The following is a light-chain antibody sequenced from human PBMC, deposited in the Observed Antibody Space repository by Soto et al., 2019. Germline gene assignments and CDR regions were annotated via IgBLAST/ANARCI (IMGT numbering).Light chain of an antibody. CDR1: QSISNW. V-gene: IGKV1-5*03. CDR3: QQYNNWYT. CDR2: KAS. Sequence: DIQMTQSPSTLSASVGDRVTITCRASQSISNWLAWYQQKPGKAPKLLIYKASSLGSGVPSRFSGSGSGTEFTLTISSLQPDDFATYYCQQYNNWYTFGQGTKLEIK. J-gene: IGKJ2*01.